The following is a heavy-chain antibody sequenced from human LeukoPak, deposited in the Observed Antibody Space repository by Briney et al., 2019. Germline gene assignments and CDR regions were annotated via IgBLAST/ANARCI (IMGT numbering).Heavy chain of an antibody. Sequence: GGSLRLSCAASGFTFDDYAMDWVRQAPGKGLEWVSLISGDGGSTYYADSVKGRFTISRDNSKNSLYLQMNSLRTEDTALYYCAVTAVAGTAYYGMDVWGQGTTVTVSS. J-gene: IGHJ6*02. CDR3: AVTAVAGTAYYGMDV. D-gene: IGHD6-19*01. V-gene: IGHV3-43*02. CDR1: GFTFDDYA. CDR2: ISGDGGST.